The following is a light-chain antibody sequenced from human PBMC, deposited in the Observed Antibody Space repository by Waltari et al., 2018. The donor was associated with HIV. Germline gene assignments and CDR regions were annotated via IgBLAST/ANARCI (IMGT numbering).Light chain of an antibody. CDR3: SSYVGSSTSWL. CDR1: SDDVAYSNY. J-gene: IGLJ3*02. Sequence: QSALTQPASLSGSPGLSIVISCTGISDDVAYSNYVSWYQQHPGKVPKLVIYDVTSRPSGVSNRFSGSKSGNTASLTISGLRADDEADYYCSSYVGSSTSWLFGGGTKLTV. V-gene: IGLV2-14*03. CDR2: DVT.